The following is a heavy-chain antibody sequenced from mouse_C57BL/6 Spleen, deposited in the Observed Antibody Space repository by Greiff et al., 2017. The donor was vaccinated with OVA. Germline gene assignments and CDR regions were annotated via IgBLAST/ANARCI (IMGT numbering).Heavy chain of an antibody. D-gene: IGHD1-1*01. Sequence: EVQLVESEGGLVQPGSSMKLSCTASGFTFSDYYMAWVRQVPEKGLEWVANINYDGSSTYYLASLKSRFIISRDNAKNILYLQMSSLKSEDTATYYCARGISDYYGSSYYFGYWGQGTTLTVSS. CDR3: ARGISDYYGSSYYFGY. V-gene: IGHV5-16*01. J-gene: IGHJ2*01. CDR1: GFTFSDYY. CDR2: INYDGSST.